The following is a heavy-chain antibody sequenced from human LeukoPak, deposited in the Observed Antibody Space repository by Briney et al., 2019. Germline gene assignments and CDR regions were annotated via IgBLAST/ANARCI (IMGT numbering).Heavy chain of an antibody. CDR2: INNDGSRT. Sequence: GGSLRLSCAASGFTFSGYWMHWVRLVPGKGLVWVSHINNDGSRTSYADSVKGRFTISRDNAKNSLYLQMNSLRAEDTALYYCERAPVMDFYYYSYMDVWGKGTTVTVSS. J-gene: IGHJ6*03. CDR3: ERAPVMDFYYYSYMDV. D-gene: IGHD2-8*01. CDR1: GFTFSGYW. V-gene: IGHV3-74*01.